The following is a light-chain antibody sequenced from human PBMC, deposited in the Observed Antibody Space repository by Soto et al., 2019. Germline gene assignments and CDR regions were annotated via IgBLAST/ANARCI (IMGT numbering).Light chain of an antibody. J-gene: IGKJ5*01. V-gene: IGKV3-11*01. CDR2: DAS. CDR1: QSVSRY. Sequence: EIVFTQSPATLSLSPGERATLSCRASQSVSRYLAWYQQKPGQAPRLLIYDASNRANGIPARFSGSGSGTDLTLTISSLEPEDFAVYYCQQRSNWPIITFGQGTRLEIK. CDR3: QQRSNWPIIT.